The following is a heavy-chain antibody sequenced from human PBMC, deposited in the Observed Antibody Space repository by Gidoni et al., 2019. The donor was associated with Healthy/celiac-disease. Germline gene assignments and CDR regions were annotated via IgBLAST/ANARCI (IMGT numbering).Heavy chain of an antibody. CDR2: ISAYNGNT. CDR3: ARALTQYYYGSGSYDY. D-gene: IGHD3-10*01. CDR1: GYTCTSYG. V-gene: IGHV1-18*01. J-gene: IGHJ4*02. Sequence: QVQLVQSGAEVKKPGASVKVSCKASGYTCTSYGISWVRQAPGQGLEWMGWISAYNGNTNYAQKLQGRVTMTTDTSTSTAYMELRSLRSDDTAVYYCARALTQYYYGSGSYDYWGQGTLVTVSS.